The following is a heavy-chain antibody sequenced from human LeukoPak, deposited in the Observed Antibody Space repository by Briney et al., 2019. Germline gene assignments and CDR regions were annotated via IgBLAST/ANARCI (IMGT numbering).Heavy chain of an antibody. Sequence: ASVKVSCKASGGTFSSYAISWVRQAPGQGLEWMGIINPSGGSTSYAQKFQGRVTMTRDTSTSTVYMELSSLRSEDTAVYYCARGMGVLRYFDWLLSPFDYWGQGTLVTVSS. CDR2: INPSGGST. D-gene: IGHD3-9*01. CDR1: GGTFSSYA. CDR3: ARGMGVLRYFDWLLSPFDY. J-gene: IGHJ4*02. V-gene: IGHV1-46*01.